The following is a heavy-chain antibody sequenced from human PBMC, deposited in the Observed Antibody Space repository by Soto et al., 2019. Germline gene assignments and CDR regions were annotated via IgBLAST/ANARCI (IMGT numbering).Heavy chain of an antibody. Sequence: TSETPSLTCTVSGGPISDYYWSWIPQPPGKGLGGIGYFSYGGGTNNSPSPKSRATISGDTSKNQFSLNLSSVTAADTAVYYCAKDGGPLYCNSPGCSAKHFDYWGQGTLVTVSS. CDR1: GGPISDYY. D-gene: IGHD2-2*01. CDR3: AKDGGPLYCNSPGCSAKHFDY. V-gene: IGHV4-59*12. CDR2: FSYGGGT. J-gene: IGHJ4*02.